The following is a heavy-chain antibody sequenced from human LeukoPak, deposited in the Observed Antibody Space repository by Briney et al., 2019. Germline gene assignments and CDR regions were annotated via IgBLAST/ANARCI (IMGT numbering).Heavy chain of an antibody. V-gene: IGHV3-74*01. J-gene: IGHJ4*02. D-gene: IGHD6-13*01. Sequence: PGGSLRLSCAASGFTFSHYWMQWVRQAPGKGLVRVSRINSDGSSTTYADSVKGRFTISRDNAKNTLYLQMNSLRAEDTAVYYCARDIYSKSGDDYWGQGTLVTVSS. CDR1: GFTFSHYW. CDR3: ARDIYSKSGDDY. CDR2: INSDGSST.